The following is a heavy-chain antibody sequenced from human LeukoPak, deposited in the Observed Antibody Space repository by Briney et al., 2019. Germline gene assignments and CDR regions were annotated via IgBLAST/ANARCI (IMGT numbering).Heavy chain of an antibody. CDR2: IWYDGSNK. J-gene: IGHJ4*02. V-gene: IGHV3-33*01. D-gene: IGHD3-22*01. CDR3: ARGPYYCDSSGYYLFDY. CDR1: GFTFSSYG. Sequence: GGSLRLSCAASGFTFSSYGMHWVRQAPGKGLEWVAVIWYDGSNKYYADSVKGRFTISRDNSKNTLYLQMNSLRAEDTAVYYCARGPYYCDSSGYYLFDYWGQGTLVTVSS.